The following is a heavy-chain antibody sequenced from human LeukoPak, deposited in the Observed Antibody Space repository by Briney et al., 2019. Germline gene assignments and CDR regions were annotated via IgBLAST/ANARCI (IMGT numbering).Heavy chain of an antibody. J-gene: IGHJ5*02. D-gene: IGHD3-9*01. CDR1: GGSVRIPNYY. CDR2: IYYSGSS. CDR3: ARGNTLARYYDILTGYRRDGSRDWFDP. V-gene: IGHV4-39*07. Sequence: SETLSLTCSVSGGSVRIPNYYWGWIRQPPGKGLEWIASIYYSGSSYYSPSLKSRVTISVDTSKNQFSLKLSSVTAADTAVYYCARGNTLARYYDILTGYRRDGSRDWFDPWGQGTLVTVSS.